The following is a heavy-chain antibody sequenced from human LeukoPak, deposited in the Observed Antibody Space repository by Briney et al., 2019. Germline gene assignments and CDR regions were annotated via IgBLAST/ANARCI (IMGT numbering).Heavy chain of an antibody. J-gene: IGHJ6*03. Sequence: PGGSLRLSCAASGFTFSSYSMNWVRQAPGKGLEWVSYISSSSTIYYADSVKGRFTISRDNAKNSLYLQMNSLRAEDTAVYYCARRQYQLLKGNYYYMDVWGKGTTVTVSS. CDR3: ARRQYQLLKGNYYYMDV. V-gene: IGHV3-48*01. CDR2: ISSSSTI. D-gene: IGHD2-2*01. CDR1: GFTFSSYS.